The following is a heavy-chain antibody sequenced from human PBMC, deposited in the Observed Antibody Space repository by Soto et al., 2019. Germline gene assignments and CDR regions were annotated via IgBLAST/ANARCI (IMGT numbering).Heavy chain of an antibody. D-gene: IGHD4-17*01. V-gene: IGHV4-59*08. Sequence: SETLSLTCTVPGGYISSYYWIRIRQPPGKGLEWIGYIYYSGSTNYNPSLKSRVTISVDTSKNQFSLKLSSETAADTAVYYCARRYGDCFDYWGQGTLVTVSS. CDR2: IYYSGST. CDR3: ARRYGDCFDY. J-gene: IGHJ4*02. CDR1: GGYISSYY.